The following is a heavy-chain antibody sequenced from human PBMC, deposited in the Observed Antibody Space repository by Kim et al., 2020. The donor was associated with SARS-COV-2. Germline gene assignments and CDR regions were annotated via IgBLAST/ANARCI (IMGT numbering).Heavy chain of an antibody. V-gene: IGHV1-69*04. CDR2: A. CDR3: ARDPGYGDGYY. J-gene: IGHJ4*02. D-gene: IGHD4-17*01. Sequence: ANYAQKFQGRVTITADKSTSTAYMELSSLRSEDTAVYYCARDPGYGDGYYWGQGTLVTVSS.